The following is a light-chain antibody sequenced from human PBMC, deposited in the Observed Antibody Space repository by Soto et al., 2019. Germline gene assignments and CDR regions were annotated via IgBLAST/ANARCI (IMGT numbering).Light chain of an antibody. J-gene: IGLJ1*01. V-gene: IGLV2-14*01. CDR3: TSYTRSGLIV. CDR1: SSDFGDSTY. Sequence: QSALIQPASVSGSPGQSITVSCTGTSSDFGDSTYVSWYQQHPGKAPRLIIYDVNNRPSGVAARFSASRSGNTASLTISGLQAEDEADYYCTSYTRSGLIVFGTGTKVTVL. CDR2: DVN.